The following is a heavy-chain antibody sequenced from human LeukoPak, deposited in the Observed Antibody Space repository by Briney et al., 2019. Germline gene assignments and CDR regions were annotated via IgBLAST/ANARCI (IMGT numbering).Heavy chain of an antibody. CDR1: GFTFSNYD. V-gene: IGHV3-30*03. CDR3: ARAVSVAAIDAFDI. CDR2: ISYDGSDK. D-gene: IGHD1-26*01. J-gene: IGHJ3*02. Sequence: SLRLSCAASGFTFSNYDMHWVRQAPGKGLEWVAVISYDGSDKYYADSVQGRFTISRDNAKNSLYLQMNSLRAEDTAVYYCARAVSVAAIDAFDIWGQGTMVTVSS.